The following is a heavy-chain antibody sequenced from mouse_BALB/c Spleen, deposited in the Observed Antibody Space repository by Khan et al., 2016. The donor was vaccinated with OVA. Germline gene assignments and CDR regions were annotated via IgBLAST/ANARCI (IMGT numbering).Heavy chain of an antibody. J-gene: IGHJ2*01. Sequence: EVQLQESGPGLVKPSQSLSLTCTVTGYSITSVMPGTGSGSFPGNQLEWMGYISYSGVTSYTPYLKSRISITRDTSKNPFFLQLNSVTAEDTATYYCARENYYGYYFDYWGEGTTLTVSS. CDR3: ARENYYGYYFDY. CDR1: GYSITSVMP. CDR2: ISYSGVT. D-gene: IGHD1-1*01. V-gene: IGHV3-2*02.